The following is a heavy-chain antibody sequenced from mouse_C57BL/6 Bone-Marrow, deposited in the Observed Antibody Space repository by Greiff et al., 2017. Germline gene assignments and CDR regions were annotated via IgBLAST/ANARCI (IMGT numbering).Heavy chain of an antibody. CDR3: ARSQNSSGTAWFAY. J-gene: IGHJ3*01. Sequence: QVHVKQSGAELVRPGTSVKMSCKASGYTFTNYWIGWAKQRPGHGLEWIGDIYPGGGYTNYNEKFKGKDTLTADKSSSTAYMQFSSLTSEDSAIYYCARSQNSSGTAWFAYWGQGTLVTVSA. V-gene: IGHV1-63*01. CDR2: IYPGGGYT. D-gene: IGHD3-2*02. CDR1: GYTFTNYW.